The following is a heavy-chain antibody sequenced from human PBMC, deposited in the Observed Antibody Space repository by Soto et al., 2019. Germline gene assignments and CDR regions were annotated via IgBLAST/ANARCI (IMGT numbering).Heavy chain of an antibody. CDR1: GYSFTSYW. Sequence: GESLKISCKGSGYSFTSYWIGWVRQMPGKGLEWMGIIYPGDSDTRYSPSFQGQVTISADKSISTAYLQWSSLKASDTAMYYCARAIAVAGTAHYYYGMDVWGQGTTVTVSS. CDR2: IYPGDSDT. CDR3: ARAIAVAGTAHYYYGMDV. D-gene: IGHD6-19*01. V-gene: IGHV5-51*01. J-gene: IGHJ6*02.